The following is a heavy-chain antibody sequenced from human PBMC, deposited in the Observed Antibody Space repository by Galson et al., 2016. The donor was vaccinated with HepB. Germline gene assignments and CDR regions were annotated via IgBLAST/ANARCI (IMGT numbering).Heavy chain of an antibody. Sequence: LRLSCAASGFSFRNYGMHWVRQSPGNGLDWVSAITADGTNKYYADSMKGRFTTSRDNSKNTLSLQMNSLRAEDTAVYYCGAGKEYFQHWGQGTLVTVSS. J-gene: IGHJ1*01. CDR2: ITADGTNK. CDR3: GAGKEYFQH. D-gene: IGHD1-1*01. CDR1: GFSFRNYG. V-gene: IGHV3-30*03.